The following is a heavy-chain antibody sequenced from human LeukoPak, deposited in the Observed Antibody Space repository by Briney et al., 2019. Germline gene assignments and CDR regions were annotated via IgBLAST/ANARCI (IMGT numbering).Heavy chain of an antibody. CDR3: AKDHRAYCGGDCVDFDY. J-gene: IGHJ4*02. CDR1: GFTFSSYW. CDR2: IKQDGSEK. V-gene: IGHV3-7*01. D-gene: IGHD2-21*02. Sequence: PGGSLRLSCAVSGFTFSSYWMSWVRQAPGKGLERVANIKQDGSEKYYVDSVKGRFTISRDNAKNSLYLQMNSLRAEDTAVYYCAKDHRAYCGGDCVDFDYWGQGTLVTVSS.